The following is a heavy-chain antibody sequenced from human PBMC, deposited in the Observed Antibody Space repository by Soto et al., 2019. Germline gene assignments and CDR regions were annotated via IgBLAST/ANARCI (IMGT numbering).Heavy chain of an antibody. D-gene: IGHD3-10*01. CDR1: GYTFTSYA. CDR3: ARGDGSGTDY. Sequence: QVQLVQSGAEVKKPGASVKVSCKASGYTFTSYAMHWVRQAPGQRLEWMGWINAGNGNTKYSQKFQSRVTISKDTAARTAYMEMSRVRAEDTAVYYCARGDGSGTDYWGQGTLVTVSS. J-gene: IGHJ4*02. CDR2: INAGNGNT. V-gene: IGHV1-3*01.